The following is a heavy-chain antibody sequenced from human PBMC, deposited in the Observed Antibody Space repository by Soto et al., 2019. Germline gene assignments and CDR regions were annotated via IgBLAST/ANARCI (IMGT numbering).Heavy chain of an antibody. CDR3: ASEVVIPPRGFDP. J-gene: IGHJ5*02. CDR1: GGTFSSYA. V-gene: IGHV1-69*13. D-gene: IGHD3-22*01. CDR2: IIPIFGTA. Sequence: SVKVSCKASGGTFSSYAISWVRQAPGQGLEWMGGIIPIFGTANYAQKFQGRVTITADESTSTAYMELSSLRSEDTAVYYCASEVVIPPRGFDPLGQGTMVTVSS.